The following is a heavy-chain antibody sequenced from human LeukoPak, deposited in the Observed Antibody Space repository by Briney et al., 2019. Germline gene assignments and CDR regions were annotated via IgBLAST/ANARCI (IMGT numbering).Heavy chain of an antibody. J-gene: IGHJ4*02. CDR3: ARELAGYGKLDY. V-gene: IGHV4-61*02. Sequence: PSETLSLTCTVSGGSISSGSYFWSWIRQHAGKGLEWIGRIYTSGSTNYNPSLKSRVTISPDTSKNQFSLKLSSVTAADTAVYYCARELAGYGKLDYWGQGILVTVSS. D-gene: IGHD5-12*01. CDR1: GGSISSGSYF. CDR2: IYTSGST.